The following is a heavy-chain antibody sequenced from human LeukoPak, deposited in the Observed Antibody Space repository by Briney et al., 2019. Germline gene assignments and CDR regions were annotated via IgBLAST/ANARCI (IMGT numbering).Heavy chain of an antibody. V-gene: IGHV3-30*02. CDR1: GFTFRSYG. J-gene: IGHJ4*02. CDR3: ASLQGGSGSYPRSNFDY. Sequence: PGGSLRLSCAASGFTFRSYGMHWVRQAPGKGLEWVAFIRYDGSNNYYADSVKGRFTISRDNSKNMLPLQMNTLRVEDTAVYYCASLQGGSGSYPRSNFDYWGQGTLVTVSS. CDR2: IRYDGSNN. D-gene: IGHD3-10*01.